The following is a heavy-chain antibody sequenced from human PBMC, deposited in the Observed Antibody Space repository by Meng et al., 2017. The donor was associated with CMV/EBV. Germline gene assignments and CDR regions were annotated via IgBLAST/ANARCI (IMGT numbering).Heavy chain of an antibody. CDR3: ARGNDFWSGPDDY. CDR2: ISSSSSYI. J-gene: IGHJ4*02. V-gene: IGHV3-21*01. Sequence: GESLKISCAASGFTFSNYSMNWVRQAPGKGLEWVSSISSSSSYIYYADSVKGRFTISRDNAKNSLYLQMNSLRAEDTAVYYCARGNDFWSGPDDYWGQGTLVTVSS. D-gene: IGHD3-3*01. CDR1: GFTFSNYS.